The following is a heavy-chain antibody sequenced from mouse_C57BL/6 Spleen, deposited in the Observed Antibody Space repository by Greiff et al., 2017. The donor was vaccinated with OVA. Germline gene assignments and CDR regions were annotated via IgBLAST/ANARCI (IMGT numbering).Heavy chain of an antibody. CDR3: ARSYYDSAWFAY. Sequence: QVQLKQSGAELVRPGASVKLSCKASGYTFTDYYINWVKQRPGQGLEWIARIYPGSGNTYYNEKFKGKATLTAEKSSSTAYMQLSSLTSEDSAVYFCARSYYDSAWFAYWGQGTLVTVSA. J-gene: IGHJ3*01. CDR2: IYPGSGNT. V-gene: IGHV1-76*01. CDR1: GYTFTDYY. D-gene: IGHD2-4*01.